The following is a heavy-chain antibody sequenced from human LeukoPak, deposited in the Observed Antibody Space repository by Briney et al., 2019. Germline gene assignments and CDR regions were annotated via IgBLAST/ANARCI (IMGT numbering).Heavy chain of an antibody. D-gene: IGHD3-10*01. CDR2: IYHSGST. J-gene: IGHJ5*02. Sequence: PSETLSLTCTVSGGSISSGRYWRSWVRQPPGKGLEWIGEIYHSGSTNYNPSLKSRVTISVDKSKNQFSLKLSSVTAADTAVYYCAREGGTMVRGVIIRRWFDPWGQGTLVTVSS. CDR1: GGSISSGRYW. CDR3: AREGGTMVRGVIIRRWFDP. V-gene: IGHV4-4*02.